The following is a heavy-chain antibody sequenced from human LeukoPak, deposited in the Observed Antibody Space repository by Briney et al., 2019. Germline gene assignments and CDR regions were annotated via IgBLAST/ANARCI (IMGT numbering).Heavy chain of an antibody. CDR2: IYSGGMN. Sequence: SETLSLTCTVTGGSISSGDYYWSWLRPPPGQGLKWIVSIYSGGMNFYSPSLKSRLTITADTSRNHFSLRLSSVTAADTALYFCARHFDRPTALFDYWGQGTLVTVSS. J-gene: IGHJ4*02. V-gene: IGHV4-39*01. CDR1: GGSISSGDYY. CDR3: ARHFDRPTALFDY.